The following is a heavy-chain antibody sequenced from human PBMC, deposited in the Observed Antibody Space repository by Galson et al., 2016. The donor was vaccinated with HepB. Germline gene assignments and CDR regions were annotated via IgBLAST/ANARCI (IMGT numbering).Heavy chain of an antibody. Sequence: SVKVSCKDSGFTFTSSVVQWVRQARGQRLEWIGGIVVGSGNTNYAQKFQERVTITRDMSTSTAYMELSSLRSEDAAVYYCAAGVWWELRRTPPRYFDYWGQGTLVTVSS. CDR3: AAGVWWELRRTPPRYFDY. J-gene: IGHJ4*02. V-gene: IGHV1-58*01. CDR2: IVVGSGNT. CDR1: GFTFTSSV. D-gene: IGHD1-26*01.